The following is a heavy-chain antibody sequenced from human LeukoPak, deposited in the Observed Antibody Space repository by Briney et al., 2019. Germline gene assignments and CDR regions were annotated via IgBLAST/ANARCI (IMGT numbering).Heavy chain of an antibody. J-gene: IGHJ4*02. CDR1: GFTFSSYG. CDR2: ISYDGSNK. Sequence: PGGSLRLSCAASGFTFSSYGMHWVRQAPGKGLEWVAVISYDGSNKYYADSVKGRFTISRDNSKNTLYPQMSSLRPEDTAVYYCANGGYTSSWYVVDYWGQGTLVTVSS. D-gene: IGHD6-13*01. V-gene: IGHV3-30*18. CDR3: ANGGYTSSWYVVDY.